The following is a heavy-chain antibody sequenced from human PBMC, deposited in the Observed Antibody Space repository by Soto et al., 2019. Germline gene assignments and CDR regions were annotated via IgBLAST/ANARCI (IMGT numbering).Heavy chain of an antibody. Sequence: ASVTFSSTLCGPTFTDIYIHWVRQATGQGLEWMGWMNPNSGNTGYAQKFQGRVTMTRNTSISTAYMELSSLRSEDTAVYYCARAIVLDAFDIWGQGTMVTVSS. V-gene: IGHV1-8*01. CDR3: ARAIVLDAFDI. CDR1: GPTFTDIY. D-gene: IGHD2-2*01. J-gene: IGHJ3*02. CDR2: MNPNSGNT.